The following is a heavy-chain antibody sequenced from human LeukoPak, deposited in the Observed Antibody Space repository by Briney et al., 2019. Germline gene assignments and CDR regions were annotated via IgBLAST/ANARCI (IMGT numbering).Heavy chain of an antibody. Sequence: GGSLRLSCAASGFTFSSYWMHWVRQAPGKGLVWVSRINTDGSSTTYADSVKGRFTISRDNAKNTLYLQMNSLRAEDTAVYYCAKDGGDYLSLAVYYYYGMDVWGQGTTVTVSS. CDR3: AKDGGDYLSLAVYYYYGMDV. D-gene: IGHD4-17*01. J-gene: IGHJ6*02. CDR2: INTDGSST. V-gene: IGHV3-74*01. CDR1: GFTFSSYW.